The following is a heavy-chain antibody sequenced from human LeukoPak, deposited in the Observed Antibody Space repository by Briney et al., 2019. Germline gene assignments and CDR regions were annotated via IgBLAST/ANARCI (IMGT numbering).Heavy chain of an antibody. CDR1: GGSISSGSYY. V-gene: IGHV4-61*09. J-gene: IGHJ4*02. D-gene: IGHD3-10*01. CDR3: ARLARYYGSGSYYTPQTDY. Sequence: SGTLSLTCTVSGGSISSGSYYGSWIRQPAGKGLEWIGHIYTSGSTNYNPSLKSRVTISVDTSKNQFSLKLSSVTAADTAVYYCARLARYYGSGSYYTPQTDYWGQGTLVTVSS. CDR2: IYTSGST.